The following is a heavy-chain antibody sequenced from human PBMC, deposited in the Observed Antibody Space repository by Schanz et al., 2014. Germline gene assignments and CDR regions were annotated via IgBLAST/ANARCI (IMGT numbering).Heavy chain of an antibody. D-gene: IGHD3-22*01. CDR3: AKEDRNHNSDYVY. CDR1: GFTMITYA. J-gene: IGHJ4*02. Sequence: QVQLVESGGGVVQPWRSLRLSCAASGFTMITYAMHWVRQPPGKGLEWVAIITYDGSNTYHADSVKGRFTISRDNSKNTLYLQMNSLRPEDTAVYYCAKEDRNHNSDYVYWGQGTLVTVSS. CDR2: ITYDGSNT. V-gene: IGHV3-30*18.